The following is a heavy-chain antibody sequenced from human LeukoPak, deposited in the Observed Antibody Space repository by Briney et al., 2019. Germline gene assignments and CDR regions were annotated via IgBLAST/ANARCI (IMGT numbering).Heavy chain of an antibody. CDR1: GFTFSSYA. Sequence: GGSLRLSCAASGFTFSSYAMSWVRQAPGKGLEWVSAISGSGGSTYYADSVKGRFTISRDNSKNTLYLQMNSLRAEDTAVYYCVYNGSYYPQGAFDIWGQGTMVTVSS. CDR3: VYNGSYYPQGAFDI. V-gene: IGHV3-23*01. D-gene: IGHD1-26*01. CDR2: ISGSGGST. J-gene: IGHJ3*02.